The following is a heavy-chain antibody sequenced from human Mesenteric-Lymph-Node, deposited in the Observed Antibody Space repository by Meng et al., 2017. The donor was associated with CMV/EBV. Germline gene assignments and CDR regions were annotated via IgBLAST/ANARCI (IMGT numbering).Heavy chain of an antibody. J-gene: IGHJ4*02. CDR3: AKDLALGYSTGSGVFDY. V-gene: IGHV3-30*02. Sequence: GGSLRLSCAASAFSFSSYGMHWVRQGPGKGLEWAAFIRYDGSNECYADSVKGRFTISRDNSKNTLYLQMNSLRAEDTAVYYCAKDLALGYSTGSGVFDYWGQGTLVTVSS. CDR1: AFSFSSYG. CDR2: IRYDGSNE. D-gene: IGHD2-8*02.